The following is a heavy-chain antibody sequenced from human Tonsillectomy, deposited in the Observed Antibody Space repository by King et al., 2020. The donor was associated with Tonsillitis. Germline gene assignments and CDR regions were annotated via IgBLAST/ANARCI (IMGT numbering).Heavy chain of an antibody. CDR2: IYYSGST. Sequence: VQLQESGPGLVKPSETLSLTCTVSGGSISTYYWSWIRQPPGKGLEWIGYIYYSGSTNYNPSLKSRVTISVDTSKNQFSLKLSSVTAADTAVYYCARAGEYFDSRGEEEKGDYYYYCGRDVWGQGTTVTLPS. D-gene: IGHD3-22*01. J-gene: IGHJ6*02. V-gene: IGHV4-59*01. CDR3: ARAGEYFDSRGEEEKGDYYYYCGRDV. CDR1: GGSISTYY.